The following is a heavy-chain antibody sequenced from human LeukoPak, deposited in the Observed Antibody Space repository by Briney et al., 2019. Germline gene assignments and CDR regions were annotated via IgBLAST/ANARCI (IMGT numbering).Heavy chain of an antibody. CDR2: IKSKTDDGTT. CDR1: GFTLSNTW. J-gene: IGHJ4*02. Sequence: PGGSLRLSCAASGFTLSNTWMSWVRQAPGKGLEWVGRIKSKTDDGTTDYAAPVKGRFTISRDDSENTLYLQMNSLKTEDTAVYYCTTQSWPKGSDYWGQGTLVTVSS. D-gene: IGHD1-26*01. CDR3: TTQSWPKGSDY. V-gene: IGHV3-15*01.